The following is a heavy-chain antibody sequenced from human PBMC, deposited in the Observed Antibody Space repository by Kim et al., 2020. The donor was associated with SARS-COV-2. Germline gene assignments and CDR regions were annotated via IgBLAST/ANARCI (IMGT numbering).Heavy chain of an antibody. J-gene: IGHJ4*02. D-gene: IGHD6-13*01. V-gene: IGHV4-59*01. Sequence: YNPSLESRVTISLDTSKNQFSLELSSVTAADTAVYFCARARGGAAAGNFDYWGLGTLVTVSS. CDR3: ARARGGAAAGNFDY.